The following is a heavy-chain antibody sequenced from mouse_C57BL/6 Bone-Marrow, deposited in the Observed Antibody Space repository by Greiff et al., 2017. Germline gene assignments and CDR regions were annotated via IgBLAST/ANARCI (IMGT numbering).Heavy chain of an antibody. CDR2: ISYSGST. CDR1: GYSITSDY. Sequence: EVKLQESGPGLAKPSQTLSLTCSVTGYSITSDYWNWIRKFPGNKLEYMGYISYSGSTYYNPSLKSRISITRDTSKNQYYLQLNSVTTEDTATYYCARVYSNYVGYWYFDVWGTGTTVTVSS. V-gene: IGHV3-8*01. J-gene: IGHJ1*03. D-gene: IGHD2-5*01. CDR3: ARVYSNYVGYWYFDV.